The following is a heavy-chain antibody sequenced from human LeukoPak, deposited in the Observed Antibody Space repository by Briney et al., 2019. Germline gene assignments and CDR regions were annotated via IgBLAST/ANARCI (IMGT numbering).Heavy chain of an antibody. CDR2: IYYSGST. CDR3: ARHLWDFWSGYFSWFDP. Sequence: SETLSLTCAVYGGSFSGYYWSWIRQPPGKGLGWIGYIYYSGSTNYNPSLKSRVTISVDTSKNQFSLKLSSVTAADTAVYYCARHLWDFWSGYFSWFDPWGQGTLVTVSS. D-gene: IGHD3-3*01. CDR1: GGSFSGYY. J-gene: IGHJ5*02. V-gene: IGHV4-59*08.